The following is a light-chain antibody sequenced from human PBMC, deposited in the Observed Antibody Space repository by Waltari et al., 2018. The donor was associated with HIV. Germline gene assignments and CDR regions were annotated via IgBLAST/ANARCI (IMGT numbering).Light chain of an antibody. V-gene: IGLV2-14*03. CDR2: NVI. Sequence: ALTRLPSLPGLLGHPLPSPALGPAVTVGGITLAPGSKKPPAKAPKLKINNVISRPSGVSIRFSGSRSANTASLTISGLQAEDEADYFCSSYTSSGPRYVLFGGGTRLTVL. CDR1: AVTVGGIT. J-gene: IGLJ2*01. CDR3: SSYTSSGPRYVL.